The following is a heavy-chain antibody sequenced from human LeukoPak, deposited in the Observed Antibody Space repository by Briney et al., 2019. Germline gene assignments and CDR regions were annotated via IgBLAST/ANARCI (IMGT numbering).Heavy chain of an antibody. CDR2: ISSSSSTI. Sequence: PGGSLRLSCAASGFTFSDYYMSWIRQAPGKGLEWVSYISSSSSTIYYADSVKGRFTISRDNAKNSLYLQMNSLRTEDTAVYYCARESYYDFWSGSPHNWFDPWGQGTLVTVSS. V-gene: IGHV3-11*04. J-gene: IGHJ5*02. D-gene: IGHD3-3*01. CDR1: GFTFSDYY. CDR3: ARESYYDFWSGSPHNWFDP.